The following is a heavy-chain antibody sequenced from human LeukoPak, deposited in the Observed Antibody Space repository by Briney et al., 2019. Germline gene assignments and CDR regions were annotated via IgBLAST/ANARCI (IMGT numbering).Heavy chain of an antibody. CDR3: ARGSSGWYLRAFDI. CDR1: GGSVSSGSYY. V-gene: IGHV4-61*01. CDR2: IYYSGST. J-gene: IGHJ3*02. D-gene: IGHD6-19*01. Sequence: PSETLSLTCTVSGGSVSSGSYYWSWIRQPPGKGLEWIGYIYYSGSTNYNPSLKSRVTISVDTSKNQFSLKLSSVTAADTAVYYCARGSSGWYLRAFDIWGQGTMVTVSS.